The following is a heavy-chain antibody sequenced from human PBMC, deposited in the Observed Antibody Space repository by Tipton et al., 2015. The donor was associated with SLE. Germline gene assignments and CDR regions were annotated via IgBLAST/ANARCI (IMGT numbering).Heavy chain of an antibody. CDR1: GGSISSYY. CDR2: IYYSGST. CDR3: ARGLGVGASRY. J-gene: IGHJ4*02. V-gene: IGHV4-59*08. D-gene: IGHD1-26*01. Sequence: TLSLTCTVSGGSISSYYWSWIRQPPGKGLEWIGSIYYSGSTYYNPSLKSRVTISVDTSKNQFSLKLSSVTAADTGVYYCARGLGVGASRYWGQGTLVTVSS.